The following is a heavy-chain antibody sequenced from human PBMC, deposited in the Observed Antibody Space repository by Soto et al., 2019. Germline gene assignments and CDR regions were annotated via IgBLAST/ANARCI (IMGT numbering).Heavy chain of an antibody. J-gene: IGHJ4*02. CDR2: ISGSGDST. V-gene: IGHV3-23*01. CDR1: GFTFSSYA. D-gene: IGHD1-26*01. Sequence: EVQLLESGGGLVQPGGSLRLSCAASGFTFSSYAMRWVRQAPGKGLEWVSAISGSGDSTYYADSVKGRFTISRDNSKNTLYLQMNGLRAEDTAVYYCARRCSGSYYDYWGQGTLVTVYS. CDR3: ARRCSGSYYDY.